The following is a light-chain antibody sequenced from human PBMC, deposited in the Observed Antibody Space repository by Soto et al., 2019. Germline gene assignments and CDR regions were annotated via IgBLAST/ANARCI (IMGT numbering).Light chain of an antibody. V-gene: IGLV1-44*01. CDR1: SSNLGSNT. CDR3: AAWDDSLNGPAVV. Sequence: QSVLTQPPSASGTPGQRVTISCSGSSSNLGSNTVNWYQQLPGTAPKLLIYSNNQRPSGVPDRFSGSKSGTSASLAISGLQSEDEADYYCAAWDDSLNGPAVVFGGGTKLTVL. CDR2: SNN. J-gene: IGLJ2*01.